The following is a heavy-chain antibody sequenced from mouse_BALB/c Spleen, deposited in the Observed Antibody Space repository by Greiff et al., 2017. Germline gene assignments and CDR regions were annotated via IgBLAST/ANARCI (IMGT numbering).Heavy chain of an antibody. J-gene: IGHJ4*01. CDR3: ARDAMDD. V-gene: IGHV14-3*02. Sequence: EVHLVESGAELVKPGASVKLSCTASGFNIKDTYMHWVKQRPEQGLEWIGRIDPANGNTKYDPKFQGKATITADTSSNTAYLQLSSLTSEDTAVYYCARDAMDDWGQGTSVTVSS. CDR1: GFNIKDTY. CDR2: IDPANGNT.